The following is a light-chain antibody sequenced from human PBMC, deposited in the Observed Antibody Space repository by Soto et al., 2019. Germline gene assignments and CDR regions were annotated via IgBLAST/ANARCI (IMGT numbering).Light chain of an antibody. CDR3: QQYESYSPWT. V-gene: IGKV1-5*03. Sequence: DIQMTQSPSTLSASVGDRVTITCRASQSISSWLAWYQQKPGKAPKLLVYKASTLQSGVPSRYSGSGSGTEFTLTISNLQPDDFATYYCQQYESYSPWTFGQGPKVDIK. CDR2: KAS. J-gene: IGKJ1*01. CDR1: QSISSW.